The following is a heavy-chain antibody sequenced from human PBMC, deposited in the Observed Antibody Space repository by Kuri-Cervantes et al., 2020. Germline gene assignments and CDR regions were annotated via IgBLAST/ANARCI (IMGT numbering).Heavy chain of an antibody. CDR3: ASGGLQKDAFDI. J-gene: IGHJ3*02. CDR2: MNPNSGNT. V-gene: IGHV1-8*01. CDR1: GYTFTSYD. Sequence: GESLKISCKASGYTFTSYDINWVRQATGQGLEWMGWMNPNSGNTGYAQKFQGRVTMTRNTSISTAYMELSSLRSEDTAVYYCASGGLQKDAFDIWGQGTMVTVSS. D-gene: IGHD5-24*01.